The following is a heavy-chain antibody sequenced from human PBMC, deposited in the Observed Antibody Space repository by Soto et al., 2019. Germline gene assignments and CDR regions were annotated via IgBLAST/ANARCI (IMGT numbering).Heavy chain of an antibody. CDR3: ARVPRYCSGGSCYFFDY. Sequence: PGESLKISCKGSGYSFTSYWISWVRQAPGQGLEWMGWINPNSGGTNYAQKFQGWVTMTRDTSISTAYMELSRLRSDDTAVYYCARVPRYCSGGSCYFFDYWGQGTLVPVSS. D-gene: IGHD2-15*01. CDR2: INPNSGGT. CDR1: GYSFTSYW. V-gene: IGHV1-2*04. J-gene: IGHJ4*02.